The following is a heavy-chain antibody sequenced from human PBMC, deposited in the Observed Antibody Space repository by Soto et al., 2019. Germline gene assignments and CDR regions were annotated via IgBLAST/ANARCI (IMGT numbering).Heavy chain of an antibody. V-gene: IGHV4-31*03. J-gene: IGHJ6*02. Sequence: QVRLQESGPGLVKPSQTLSLTCTVSGGSISSGDYYWTWIRQHPGKGLEWIGYISSSGRTYYNPSLKSRVSMSLDTSENQFSLRLSSVTAADTAVFYCARDRPVASQVCYYGLDVWGQGTTVTVSS. D-gene: IGHD5-12*01. CDR1: GGSISSGDYY. CDR3: ARDRPVASQVCYYGLDV. CDR2: ISSSGRT.